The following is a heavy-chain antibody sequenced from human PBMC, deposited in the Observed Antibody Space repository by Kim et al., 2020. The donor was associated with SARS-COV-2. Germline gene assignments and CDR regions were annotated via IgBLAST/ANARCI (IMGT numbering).Heavy chain of an antibody. D-gene: IGHD2-2*01. Sequence: GGSLRLSCAASGFTFSSYAMHWVRQAPGKGLEWVAVISYDGSNKYYADSVKGRFTISRDNSKNTLYLQMNSLRAEDTAVYYCASEYCSSTSCYRWGQGT. CDR1: GFTFSSYA. J-gene: IGHJ4*02. CDR2: ISYDGSNK. CDR3: ASEYCSSTSCYR. V-gene: IGHV3-30*04.